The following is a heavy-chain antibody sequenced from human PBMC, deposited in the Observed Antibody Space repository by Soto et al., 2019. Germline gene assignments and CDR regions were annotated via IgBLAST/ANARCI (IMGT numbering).Heavy chain of an antibody. CDR2: INHSGST. D-gene: IGHD3-16*02. V-gene: IGHV4-34*01. J-gene: IGHJ6*02. Sequence: PSETLSRTCAIYGVSFSGYYWSWIRQPPGKGLEWIGEINHSGSTNYNPSLKSRVTISVDTSKNQFSLKLSSVTAADTAVYYCARGSYDYVWGSYRFYYYGMDVWGQGTTVPVSS. CDR1: GVSFSGYY. CDR3: ARGSYDYVWGSYRFYYYGMDV.